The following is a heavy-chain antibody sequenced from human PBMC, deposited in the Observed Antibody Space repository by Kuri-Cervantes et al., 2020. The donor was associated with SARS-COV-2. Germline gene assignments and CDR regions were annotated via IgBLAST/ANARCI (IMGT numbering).Heavy chain of an antibody. J-gene: IGHJ6*03. CDR3: ARGAANYYYMDV. Sequence: GESLKISCVASGFTFSNYVIHWVRQAPGKGLEWVAVIWYDGENEYYAGSVKGRFTISRDNSKYTVSLHMNSLRAEDTAMYYCARGAANYYYMDVWGKGTTVTVSS. CDR2: IWYDGENE. D-gene: IGHD3-16*01. V-gene: IGHV3-33*08. CDR1: GFTFSNYV.